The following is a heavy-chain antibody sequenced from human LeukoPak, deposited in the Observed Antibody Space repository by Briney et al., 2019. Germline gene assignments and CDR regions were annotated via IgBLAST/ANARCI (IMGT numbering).Heavy chain of an antibody. CDR2: IYHSGGT. Sequence: SETLSLTCTVSGYSISSGYYWGWIRQPPGKGLEWIGSIYHSGGTYYNPSLKSRVTISVDTSKNQFSLKLSSVTAADTAVYYCARGGNWFDPWGQGTLVTVSS. CDR3: ARGGNWFDP. CDR1: GYSISSGYY. V-gene: IGHV4-38-2*02. J-gene: IGHJ5*02. D-gene: IGHD3-10*01.